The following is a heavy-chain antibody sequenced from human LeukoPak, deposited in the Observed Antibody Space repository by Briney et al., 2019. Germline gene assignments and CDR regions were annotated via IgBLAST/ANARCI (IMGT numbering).Heavy chain of an antibody. D-gene: IGHD2-15*01. CDR1: GFTFSDNY. J-gene: IGHJ4*02. V-gene: IGHV3-11*01. Sequence: GGSLRLSCAASGFTFSDNYMSWIRQAPGKGLEWVSDISSGGGIRYYADFVKGRFTISRDNAKNSLHLQMNSLRAEDTAVYYCARDRAGGGPDQWGQGTLVTVSS. CDR3: ARDRAGGGPDQ. CDR2: ISSGGGIR.